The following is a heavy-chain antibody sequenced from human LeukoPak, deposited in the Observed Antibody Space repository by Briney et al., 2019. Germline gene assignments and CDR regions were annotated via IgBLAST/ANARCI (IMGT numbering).Heavy chain of an antibody. D-gene: IGHD6-13*01. Sequence: GGSLRLPCAASGFTFSSYAMSWVRQAPGKGLEWVSAISGSGGSTYYADSVKGRFTISRDNSKNTLYLQMNSLRAEDTAVYYCAKLPRIASYSSSWYYFDYWGQGTLVTVSS. V-gene: IGHV3-23*01. J-gene: IGHJ4*02. CDR2: ISGSGGST. CDR3: AKLPRIASYSSSWYYFDY. CDR1: GFTFSSYA.